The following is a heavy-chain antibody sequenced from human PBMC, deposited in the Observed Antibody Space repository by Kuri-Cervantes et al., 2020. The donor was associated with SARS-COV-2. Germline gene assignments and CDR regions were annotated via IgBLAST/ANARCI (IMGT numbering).Heavy chain of an antibody. Sequence: GGSLRLSCAASGFTFSDSAMHWVRQASGKGLEWVGRIRNKANDYATAYAASVKGRFTISRDDSKNMAYLQMNSLKTEDTAVYYCTTLIDYWGQGALVTVSS. CDR1: GFTFSDSA. J-gene: IGHJ4*02. CDR2: IRNKANDYAT. V-gene: IGHV3-73*01. CDR3: TTLIDY.